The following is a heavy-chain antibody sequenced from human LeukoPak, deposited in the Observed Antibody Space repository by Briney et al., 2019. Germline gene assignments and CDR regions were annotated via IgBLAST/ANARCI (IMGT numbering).Heavy chain of an antibody. Sequence: GGSLRLSCAASGFTFSSYSMNWVRQAPGKGLEWVSYISSSSSTIYYADSVKGRFTISRDNAKNSLYLQMNSLRAEDTAVYYCAELGITMIGGVWGKGTTVTISS. J-gene: IGHJ6*04. CDR1: GFTFSSYS. CDR2: ISSSSSTI. V-gene: IGHV3-48*04. CDR3: AELGITMIGGV. D-gene: IGHD3-10*02.